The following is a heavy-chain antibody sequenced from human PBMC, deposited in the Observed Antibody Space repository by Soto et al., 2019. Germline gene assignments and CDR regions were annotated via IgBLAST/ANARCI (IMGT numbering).Heavy chain of an antibody. J-gene: IGHJ4*02. V-gene: IGHV3-23*01. CDR2: SGSGYSI. Sequence: EVQLLESGGDSVPPGGSLRLSCAASGFSVGSYGMSWVRQAPGKGLECVSSSGSGYSIYYADSVKGRFTISRDNSKNTLFLKMNSLRAEDTAVYYCAKGRGSSWSVVFFDYWGQGALVTVSS. CDR3: AKGRGSSWSVVFFDY. CDR1: GFSVGSYG. D-gene: IGHD6-13*01.